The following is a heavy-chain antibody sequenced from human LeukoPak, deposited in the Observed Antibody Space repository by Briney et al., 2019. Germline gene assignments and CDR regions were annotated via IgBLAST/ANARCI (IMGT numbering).Heavy chain of an antibody. V-gene: IGHV3-30*02. CDR3: AKDFSSAYYFDY. D-gene: IGHD2/OR15-2a*01. J-gene: IGHJ4*02. CDR2: IRYDGSNK. Sequence: PGGSLRLSCAASGFTFSSYGMHWVRQAPGKGLEWVAFIRYDGSNKYYADSVKGRFTISRDNSKNTLYLQMNSLRAEDTAVYYCAKDFSSAYYFDYWGQGTLVNVSS. CDR1: GFTFSSYG.